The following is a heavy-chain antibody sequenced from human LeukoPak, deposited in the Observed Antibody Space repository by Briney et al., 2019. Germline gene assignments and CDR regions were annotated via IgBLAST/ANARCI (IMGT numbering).Heavy chain of an antibody. Sequence: GASVKVSCKASGYTFTSYAIHWVRQAPGQRLEWMGWINAGSGNTKYSQKFQGRVTITRDTSASTAYMEVSSLRSEDTAVYYCARDGVWFGEPDFGYWGQGTLVTVSS. D-gene: IGHD3-10*01. V-gene: IGHV1-3*01. J-gene: IGHJ4*02. CDR1: GYTFTSYA. CDR2: INAGSGNT. CDR3: ARDGVWFGEPDFGY.